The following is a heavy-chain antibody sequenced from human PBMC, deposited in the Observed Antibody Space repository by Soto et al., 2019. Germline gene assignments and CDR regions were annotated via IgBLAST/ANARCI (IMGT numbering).Heavy chain of an antibody. CDR1: GGSISSGGYY. J-gene: IGHJ3*02. D-gene: IGHD3-22*01. CDR2: IYYSGST. V-gene: IGHV4-31*03. CDR3: ARDQLDYYDSSGYPDAFDI. Sequence: TVSGGSISSGGYYWSWIRQHPGEGLEWIGYIYYSGSTYYNPSLKSRVTISVDTSKNQFSLKLSSVTAADTAVYYCARDQLDYYDSSGYPDAFDIWGQGTMVTVSS.